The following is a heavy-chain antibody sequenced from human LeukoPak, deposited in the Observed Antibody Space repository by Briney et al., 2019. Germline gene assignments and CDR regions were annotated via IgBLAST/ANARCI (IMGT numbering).Heavy chain of an antibody. Sequence: SETLSLTCAVDGGSLSDYFWSWIRQPPGKGLEWIGEINHSGSTNYNPSLKSRVIMSVDTSKNQFSLKLSSVAAADTAVYYCARGRYSSGWFIIRFDYWGQGTLVTVSS. CDR1: GGSLSDYF. CDR2: INHSGST. D-gene: IGHD6-19*01. J-gene: IGHJ4*02. CDR3: ARGRYSSGWFIIRFDY. V-gene: IGHV4-34*01.